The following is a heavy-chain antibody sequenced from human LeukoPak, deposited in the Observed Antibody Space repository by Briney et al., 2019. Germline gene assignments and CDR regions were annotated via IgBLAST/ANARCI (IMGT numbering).Heavy chain of an antibody. V-gene: IGHV3-66*01. CDR2: IYSGGST. J-gene: IGHJ4*02. CDR1: GFTVSSNY. Sequence: GGSLRLSCAASGFTVSSNYMSWVRQAPGKGLGWVSVIYSGGSTYYADSVKGRFTISRDNSKNTLYLQMNSLRAEDTAVYYCAREIRYDSSGFDYWGQGTLVTVSS. D-gene: IGHD3-22*01. CDR3: AREIRYDSSGFDY.